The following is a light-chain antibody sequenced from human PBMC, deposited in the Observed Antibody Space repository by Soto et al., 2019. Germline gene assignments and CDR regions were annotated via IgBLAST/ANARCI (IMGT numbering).Light chain of an antibody. CDR2: GAS. J-gene: IGKJ4*01. CDR1: QSVSNDF. CDR3: QQRITWPRT. V-gene: IGKV3D-20*02. Sequence: EIVLTQSPGILSLSPGERATLSCRASQSVSNDFLAWYQQKPGQAPRLLIYGASTRATDVPDRFSGSGSGADFTLSISRLEPEDFAVYYCQQRITWPRTFGGGTKVEIK.